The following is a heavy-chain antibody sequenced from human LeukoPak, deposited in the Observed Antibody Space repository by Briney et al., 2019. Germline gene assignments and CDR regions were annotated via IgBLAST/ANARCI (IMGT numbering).Heavy chain of an antibody. CDR2: IYTSGST. V-gene: IGHV4-61*02. J-gene: IGHJ4*02. D-gene: IGHD3-22*01. CDR3: AREMYYYDSSGYGKQYYFDY. Sequence: PSETLSLTCTVSGGSISSSSYYWSWIRQPAGKGLEWIGRIYTSGSTNYNPSLKSRVTMSVDTSKNQFSLKLSSVTAADTAEYYCAREMYYYDSSGYGKQYYFDYWGQGTLVTVSS. CDR1: GGSISSSSYY.